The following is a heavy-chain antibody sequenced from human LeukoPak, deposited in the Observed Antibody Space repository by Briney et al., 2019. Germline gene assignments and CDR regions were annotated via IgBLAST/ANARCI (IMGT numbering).Heavy chain of an antibody. V-gene: IGHV4-34*01. D-gene: IGHD3-10*01. CDR2: INHSGST. CDR1: GGSFSGYY. Sequence: PSETLSLTCAVYGGSFSGYYWSWIRQPPGKGLEWIGEINHSGSTNYNPSLKSRVTISVDTSKNQFSLKLSSVTAADTAVYYCARRSAGPRGDYYHYYMDVWGKGTTVTISS. CDR3: ARRSAGPRGDYYHYYMDV. J-gene: IGHJ6*03.